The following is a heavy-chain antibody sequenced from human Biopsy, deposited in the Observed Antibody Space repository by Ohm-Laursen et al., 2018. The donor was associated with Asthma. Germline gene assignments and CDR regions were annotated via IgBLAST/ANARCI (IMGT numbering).Heavy chain of an antibody. V-gene: IGHV1-69*13. CDR3: ARSSHINWGGYFDY. D-gene: IGHD7-27*01. CDR1: GCTFSSYA. J-gene: IGHJ4*02. Sequence: SVKVSCKASGCTFSSYAISWVRQAPGQGLEWMGGIIPIFGTANYAQKFQGRVTITADESTSTAYMELSSLRSEDLAVYYCARSSHINWGGYFDYWGQGTLVTVSS. CDR2: IIPIFGTA.